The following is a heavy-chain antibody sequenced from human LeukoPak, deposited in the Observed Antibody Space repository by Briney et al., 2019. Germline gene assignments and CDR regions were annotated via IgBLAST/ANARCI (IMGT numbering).Heavy chain of an antibody. CDR1: GFTFSNYP. D-gene: IGHD1-26*01. Sequence: PGGSLRLSCEASGFTFSNYPMSWVRQAPGRGLEWVSVISESGDVTHYADAMKGRFTISRDNAKDTLNLQMNSLRAEDTAIYYCARDDSGPDYWGQGTLVTVSS. V-gene: IGHV3-23*01. CDR2: ISESGDVT. CDR3: ARDDSGPDY. J-gene: IGHJ4*02.